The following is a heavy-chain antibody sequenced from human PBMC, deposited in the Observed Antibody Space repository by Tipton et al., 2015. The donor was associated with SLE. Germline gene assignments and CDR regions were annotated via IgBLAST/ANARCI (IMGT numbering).Heavy chain of an antibody. Sequence: SLRLSCAASGFTFDDYTMHWVRQAPGKGLEWVSLISWDGGSTYYADSVKGRFTISRDNSKNTLYLQMNSLRAEDTAVYYCAKGGGLEWLTYFDYWGQGTLVTVSS. J-gene: IGHJ4*02. CDR3: AKGGGLEWLTYFDY. CDR1: GFTFDDYT. D-gene: IGHD3-3*01. V-gene: IGHV3-43*01. CDR2: ISWDGGST.